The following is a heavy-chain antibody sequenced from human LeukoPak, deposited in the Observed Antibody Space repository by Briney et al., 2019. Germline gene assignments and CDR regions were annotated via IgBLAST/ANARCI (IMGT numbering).Heavy chain of an antibody. D-gene: IGHD1-26*01. J-gene: IGHJ4*01. CDR3: ISDSEGRSGGDD. CDR2: ISPDGSTT. Sequence: PGGSLRLSCAPSGFRFSAFWMHWVRQIPGEGLVWVSRISPDGSTTTYADSVTGRFTISRDNVKNTMYLQMNSLRAEDTAVYYCISDSEGRSGGDDWGQGTQVTVSS. CDR1: GFRFSAFW. V-gene: IGHV3-74*03.